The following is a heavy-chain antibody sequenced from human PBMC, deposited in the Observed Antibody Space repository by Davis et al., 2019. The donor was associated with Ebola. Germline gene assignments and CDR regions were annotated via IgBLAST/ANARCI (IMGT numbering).Heavy chain of an antibody. J-gene: IGHJ4*02. CDR3: AKESYEILTGYYAYYDF. V-gene: IGHV3-30*18. D-gene: IGHD3-9*01. CDR2: ISHDGAKK. Sequence: GESLKISCEGSGYTFHYSGMHWVRQAPGKGLEWLAVISHDGAKKYHADSVKGRFTISRDNSKNTLYLQMNNLRAEDTAIYYCAKESYEILTGYYAYYDFWGQGALVTVSS. CDR1: GYTFHYSG.